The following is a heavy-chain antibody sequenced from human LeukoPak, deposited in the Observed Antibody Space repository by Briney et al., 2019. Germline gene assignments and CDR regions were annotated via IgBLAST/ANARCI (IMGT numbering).Heavy chain of an antibody. V-gene: IGHV3-23*01. CDR3: AKARPITMVRGGVDY. CDR2: ISGSGGST. Sequence: AGGSLRLSCAASGFTFNNFAMSWVRQAPGKGLEWVSAISGSGGSTYYADSVKGRFTISRDNSKNTLYLQMNSLRAEDTAVYYCAKARPITMVRGGVDYWGQGTLVTVSS. J-gene: IGHJ4*02. D-gene: IGHD3-10*01. CDR1: GFTFNNFA.